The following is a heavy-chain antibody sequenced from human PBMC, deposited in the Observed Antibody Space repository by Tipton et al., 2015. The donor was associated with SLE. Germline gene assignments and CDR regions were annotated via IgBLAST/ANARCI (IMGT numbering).Heavy chain of an antibody. V-gene: IGHV4-4*07. Sequence: TLSLTCTVSGGAISTFYWSWIRQSAGKGLAWIGRIYSSGRTNYNPSLKSRVTMSVDTSKNQFSLKLSSVTAADTALYYCARHDWPRAAAGRLGVFDSWGQGTLVTVSS. D-gene: IGHD6-13*01. CDR3: ARHDWPRAAAGRLGVFDS. J-gene: IGHJ4*02. CDR2: IYSSGRT. CDR1: GGAISTFY.